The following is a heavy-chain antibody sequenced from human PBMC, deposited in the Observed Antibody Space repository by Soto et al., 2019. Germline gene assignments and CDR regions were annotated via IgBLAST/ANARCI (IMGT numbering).Heavy chain of an antibody. J-gene: IGHJ5*01. Sequence: EVQLLESGGGLVQPGGSLRLSCAASGFPFSTSEMSWVRQAPGRGLEWVSFISDDGSRTYYADAVKGRFTISRDNSKHTLYLQMNSLTAEDTAVYACVKGGWLDFWGQGSPVTVSS. V-gene: IGHV3-23*01. CDR2: ISDDGSRT. CDR3: VKGGWLDF. D-gene: IGHD3-16*01. CDR1: GFPFSTSE.